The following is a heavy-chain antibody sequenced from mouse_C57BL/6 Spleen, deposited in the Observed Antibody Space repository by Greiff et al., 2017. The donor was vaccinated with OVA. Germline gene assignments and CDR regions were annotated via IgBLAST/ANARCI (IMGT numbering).Heavy chain of an antibody. Sequence: EVQLQQSGPELVKPGASVKMSCKASGYTFTDYNMHWVKQSHGKSLEWIGYINPNNGGTSYNQKFKGKATLTVNKSSSTAYMELRSLTSEDSAVYYCARAYYGSSYRYAMDYWGQGTSVTVSS. CDR2: INPNNGGT. J-gene: IGHJ4*01. D-gene: IGHD1-1*01. CDR3: ARAYYGSSYRYAMDY. CDR1: GYTFTDYN. V-gene: IGHV1-22*01.